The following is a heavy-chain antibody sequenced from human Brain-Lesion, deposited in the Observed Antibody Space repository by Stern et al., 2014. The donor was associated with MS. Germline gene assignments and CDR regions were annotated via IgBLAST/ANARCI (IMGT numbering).Heavy chain of an antibody. J-gene: IGHJ6*02. CDR1: GGSISSGGYY. CDR3: ARGRVVPGFQYYATDV. CDR2: IFNSGST. Sequence: QVQLVESGPGLVKPSQTLSLSCTVSGGSISSGGYYWSWIRQPAGKGLEWIGRIFNSGSTSYNPSPKSRVTISIDTSKNQFSLRLNPMTAADTAVYYCARGRVVPGFQYYATDVWGQGTTVIVSS. V-gene: IGHV4-61*02. D-gene: IGHD2-2*01.